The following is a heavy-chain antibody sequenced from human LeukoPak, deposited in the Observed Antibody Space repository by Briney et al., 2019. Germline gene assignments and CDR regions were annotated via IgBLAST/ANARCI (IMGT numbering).Heavy chain of an antibody. D-gene: IGHD6-13*01. Sequence: PSETLSLTCAVYGGSFSGYYWSWIRQPPGKGLEWIGEINHSGSTNYNPSLKSRVTISVDTSKNQFSLKLSSVTAADTAVYYCASRSSSWLVFWFDPRGQGTLVTVSS. CDR1: GGSFSGYY. CDR3: ASRSSSWLVFWFDP. V-gene: IGHV4-34*01. J-gene: IGHJ5*02. CDR2: INHSGST.